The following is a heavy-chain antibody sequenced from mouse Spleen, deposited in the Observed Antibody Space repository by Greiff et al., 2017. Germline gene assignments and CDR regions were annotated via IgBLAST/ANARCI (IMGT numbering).Heavy chain of an antibody. Sequence: EVQLQQSVAELVRPGASVKLSCTASGFTIKNTYMHWVKQRPEQGLEWIGRIDPANGNTKYAPKFKGKATITADTSSNTAYLQLSSLTSEDTAIYYCATPFTTIVAVYAMDYWGQGTSVTVSS. CDR3: ATPFTTIVAVYAMDY. D-gene: IGHD1-1*01. CDR1: GFTIKNTY. J-gene: IGHJ4*01. V-gene: IGHV14-3*01. CDR2: IDPANGNT.